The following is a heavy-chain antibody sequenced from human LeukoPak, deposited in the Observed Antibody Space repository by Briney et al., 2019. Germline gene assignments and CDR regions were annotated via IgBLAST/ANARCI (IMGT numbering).Heavy chain of an antibody. CDR2: IKQDGSEK. CDR3: VGGPTPSYSSGWYLYYFDY. V-gene: IGHV3-7*01. Sequence: GGSLRLSCAASGFTFSSYWMSWVRQAPGKGLEWVANIKQDGSEKYYVDSVKGRFTISRDNAKNSLYLQMNSLRAEDTAVYYCVGGPTPSYSSGWYLYYFDYWGQGTLVTVSS. CDR1: GFTFSSYW. D-gene: IGHD6-19*01. J-gene: IGHJ4*02.